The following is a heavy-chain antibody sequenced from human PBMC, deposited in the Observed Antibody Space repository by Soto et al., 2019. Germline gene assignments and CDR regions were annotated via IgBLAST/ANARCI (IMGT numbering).Heavy chain of an antibody. CDR2: IWYDGSNK. Sequence: GGSLRLSCAASGFTFSSYGMHWVRQAPGKGLEWVAVIWYDGSNKYYADSVKGRFTISRDNSKNTLYLQMNSLRAEDTAVYYCATPSYGSGSYRNRDAFDIWGQGTMVTVS. V-gene: IGHV3-33*01. J-gene: IGHJ3*02. CDR1: GFTFSSYG. D-gene: IGHD3-10*01. CDR3: ATPSYGSGSYRNRDAFDI.